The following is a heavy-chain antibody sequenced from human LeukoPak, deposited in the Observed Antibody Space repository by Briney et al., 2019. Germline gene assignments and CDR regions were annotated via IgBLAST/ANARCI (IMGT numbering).Heavy chain of an antibody. CDR3: ARLPAYCSSTSCYYDY. D-gene: IGHD2-2*01. Sequence: GSLRLSCAASGFTFSSYGMHWVRQAPGKGLEGVAVISYDGSNKYYADSVKGRFTISRDNSKNTLYLQMNSLRAEDTAVYYCARLPAYCSSTSCYYDYWGQGTLVTVSS. J-gene: IGHJ4*02. V-gene: IGHV3-30*03. CDR1: GFTFSSYG. CDR2: ISYDGSNK.